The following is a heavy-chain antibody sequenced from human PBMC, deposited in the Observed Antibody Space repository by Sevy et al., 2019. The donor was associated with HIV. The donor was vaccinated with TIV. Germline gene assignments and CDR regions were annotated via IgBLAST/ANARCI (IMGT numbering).Heavy chain of an antibody. CDR1: GFPFNNAW. D-gene: IGHD2-15*01. V-gene: IGHV3-15*01. CDR2: IKSKTDGGTT. CDR3: TLEWLYCSGGSCYSEGFDT. J-gene: IGHJ4*02. Sequence: GGSLRLSCAAFGFPFNNAWMSWVRQAPGKGLEWVGRIKSKTDGGTTDYATPVKGRFTISRDDSKNTLYLQMNSLKTDDSAVYYCTLEWLYCSGGSCYSEGFDTWGQGTLVTVSS.